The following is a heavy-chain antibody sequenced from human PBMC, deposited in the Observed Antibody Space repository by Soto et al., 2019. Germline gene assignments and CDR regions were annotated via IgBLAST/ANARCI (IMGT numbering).Heavy chain of an antibody. CDR2: ISYDGSNK. V-gene: IGHV3-30-3*01. Sequence: QVQLVESGGGVVQPGRSLRLSCAASGFTFSSYAMHWVRQAPGKGLEWVAVISYDGSNKYYADSVKGRFTISRDNSKNTWYLQMNSLRAEDTAVYYCARDAVTMDHWGQGTMVTVSS. CDR3: ARDAVTMDH. CDR1: GFTFSSYA. D-gene: IGHD4-17*01. J-gene: IGHJ3*01.